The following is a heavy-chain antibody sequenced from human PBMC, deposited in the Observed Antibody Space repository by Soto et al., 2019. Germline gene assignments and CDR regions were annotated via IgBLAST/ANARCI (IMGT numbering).Heavy chain of an antibody. CDR2: IYYSGST. J-gene: IGHJ6*02. CDR1: GGSISSGGYY. Sequence: QVQLQESGPGLVKPSQTLSLTCTVSGGSISSGGYYWSWIRQHPVKGLEWIGYIYYSGSTYYNPFLESRVTISVDTSKNQFSLKMSSVTAADTAVYYCATPRGGYIRDYYGMDVWGQGTTVTVSS. D-gene: IGHD6-13*01. V-gene: IGHV4-31*03. CDR3: ATPRGGYIRDYYGMDV.